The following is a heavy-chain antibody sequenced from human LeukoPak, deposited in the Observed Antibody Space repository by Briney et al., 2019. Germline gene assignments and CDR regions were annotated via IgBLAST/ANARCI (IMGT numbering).Heavy chain of an antibody. CDR2: IYYSGST. Sequence: SETLSPTCTVSGGSISSYYWSWIRQPPGKGLEWIGYIYYSGSTNYNPSLKSRVTISVDTSKNQFSLKLSSVTAADTAVYYCARDVSGSSWYSPLLYFDYWGQGTLVTVSS. CDR3: ARDVSGSSWYSPLLYFDY. D-gene: IGHD6-13*01. J-gene: IGHJ4*02. V-gene: IGHV4-59*01. CDR1: GGSISSYY.